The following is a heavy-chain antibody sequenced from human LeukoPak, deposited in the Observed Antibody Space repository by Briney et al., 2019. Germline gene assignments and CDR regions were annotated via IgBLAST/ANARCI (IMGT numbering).Heavy chain of an antibody. V-gene: IGHV3-11*06. CDR3: ASRGTTGSWFDP. CDR2: ISSSSSYT. CDR1: GFTFSDYY. Sequence: GGSLRLSCAASGFTFSDYYMSWIRQAPGKGPEWVSYISSSSSYTNYADSVKGRFTISRDNAKNSLYLQMNSLRAEDTAVYYCASRGTTGSWFDPWGQGTLVTVSS. J-gene: IGHJ5*02. D-gene: IGHD1-7*01.